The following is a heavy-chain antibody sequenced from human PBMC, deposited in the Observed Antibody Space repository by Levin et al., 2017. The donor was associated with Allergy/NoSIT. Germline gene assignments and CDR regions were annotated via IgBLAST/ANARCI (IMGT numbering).Heavy chain of an antibody. J-gene: IGHJ3*02. CDR2: IYYSGST. Sequence: SSETLSLTCTVSGGSISIYYWSWIRQPPGKELEWIGYIYYSGSTTYNPSLESRVTISVDTSKNQFSLKLDSVTAADTAVYYCARFITGTTNAFHIWGQGTMVTVSS. CDR1: GGSISIYY. V-gene: IGHV4-59*01. D-gene: IGHD1-20*01. CDR3: ARFITGTTNAFHI.